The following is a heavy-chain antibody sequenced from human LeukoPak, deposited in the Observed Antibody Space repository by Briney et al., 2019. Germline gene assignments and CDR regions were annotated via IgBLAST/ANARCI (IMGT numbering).Heavy chain of an antibody. D-gene: IGHD6-6*01. CDR2: INHSGST. CDR1: GGSFSGYY. V-gene: IGHV4-34*01. Sequence: SETLSLTCAVYGGSFSGYYWSWIRQPPGKGLEWIGEINHSGSTNYNPSLKSRVTISVDTSKNQFSLKLSSVTAADTAVYYCARGLSEQLAAPPWGQGTLVTVSS. CDR3: ARGLSEQLAAPP. J-gene: IGHJ5*02.